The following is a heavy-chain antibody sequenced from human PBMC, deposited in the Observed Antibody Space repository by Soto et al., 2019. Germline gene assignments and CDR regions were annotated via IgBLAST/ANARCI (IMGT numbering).Heavy chain of an antibody. V-gene: IGHV3-11*06. CDR3: ARLGITGTTSGFDY. D-gene: IGHD1-7*01. J-gene: IGHJ4*02. CDR2: ISSSSSCT. Sequence: GGSLRLSCAASGFTFSDYYMSWIRQAPGKGLEWVSYISSSSSCTNYADSVKGRFTISRDNAKNSLYLQMNSLRAEDTAVYYCARLGITGTTSGFDYWGQGTLVTVSS. CDR1: GFTFSDYY.